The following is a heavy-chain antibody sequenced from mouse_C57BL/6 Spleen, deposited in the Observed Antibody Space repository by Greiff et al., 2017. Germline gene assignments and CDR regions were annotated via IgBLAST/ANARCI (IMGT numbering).Heavy chain of an antibody. CDR1: GYTFTDYY. V-gene: IGHV1-26*01. Sequence: EVQLQQSGPELVKPGASVKISCKASGYTFTDYYMNWVKQSHGKSLEWIGDINPNNGGTSYNQKFKGKATLTVDKSSSTAYMELRSLTSEDSAVYYCANYYYGSSYYWGQGTTLTVSS. CDR3: ANYYYGSSYY. D-gene: IGHD1-1*01. CDR2: INPNNGGT. J-gene: IGHJ2*01.